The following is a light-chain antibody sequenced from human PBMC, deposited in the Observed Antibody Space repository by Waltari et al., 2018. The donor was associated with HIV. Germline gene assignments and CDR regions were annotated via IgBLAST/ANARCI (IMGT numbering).Light chain of an antibody. CDR3: AAWDDTLSGWV. CDR2: RDN. CDR1: SANIGNT. Sequence: QSVLTQPPSASGTPGQRVTISCSGSSANIGNTVYWYQQPPGAAPKVVIYRDNQRPSGVPDRFSGSRSGTSASLDVSGLRSEDEATYFCAAWDDTLSGWVFGGGTKLTVL. J-gene: IGLJ3*02. V-gene: IGLV1-47*01.